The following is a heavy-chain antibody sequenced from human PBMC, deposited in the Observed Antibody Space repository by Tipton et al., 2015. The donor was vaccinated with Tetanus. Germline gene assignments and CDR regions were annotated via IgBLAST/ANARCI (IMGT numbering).Heavy chain of an antibody. CDR2: INAGNGNT. CDR1: GXXXTNYA. Sequence: QMQLVQSGAELKRPXASVXVSXXASGXXXTNYAVQWXXRAPGQTLEXMGWINAGNGNTRYSQRFQGRVTITRETFASTAYMELSSLRSEDTAVYFCARGRWSATKQSYYYDYWGQGTLVTVSS. CDR3: ARGRWSATKQSYYYDY. V-gene: IGHV1-3*01. J-gene: IGHJ4*02. D-gene: IGHD3-3*01.